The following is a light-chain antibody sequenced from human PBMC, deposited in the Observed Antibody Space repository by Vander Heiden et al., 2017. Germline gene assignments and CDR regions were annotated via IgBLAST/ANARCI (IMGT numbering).Light chain of an antibody. CDR1: SSDIGGYNY. CDR2: DVS. J-gene: IGLJ1*01. V-gene: IGLV2-14*03. Sequence: QSALTPPASVSGSPGQSITIYCTGSSSDIGGYNYVSWYQQHPGKAPKLMIHDVSDRPSGVSNRFSGSKSGNTASLTIAGLQAEDEADYYCCSYTSSSTLYVFGTGTKVTVL. CDR3: CSYTSSSTLYV.